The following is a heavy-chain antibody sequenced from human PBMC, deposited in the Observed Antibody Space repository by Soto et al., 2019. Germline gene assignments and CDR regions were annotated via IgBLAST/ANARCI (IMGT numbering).Heavy chain of an antibody. Sequence: QITLKESGPTLVKPTQTLTLTCTFSGLSLSTSGEAVGWIRQPPGKALEWLALIYWDDDKRYNPTLKTRLTNPKGNPQNQVVLNLTNKDPVETATYYCAHYVSTSPAGWFDPWGQGILVTVSS. CDR2: IYWDDDK. CDR3: AHYVSTSPAGWFDP. J-gene: IGHJ5*02. CDR1: GLSLSTSGEA. D-gene: IGHD3-10*02. V-gene: IGHV2-5*02.